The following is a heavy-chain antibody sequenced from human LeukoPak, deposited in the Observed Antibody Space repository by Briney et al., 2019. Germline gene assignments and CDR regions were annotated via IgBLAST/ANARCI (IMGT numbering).Heavy chain of an antibody. D-gene: IGHD6-13*01. CDR3: ARGSSSWFSSGMDV. V-gene: IGHV4-39*07. J-gene: IGHJ6*02. Sequence: PSETLSLTCTVSGGSISSSGYYWGWIRQPPGKGLEWIGSIYYSGSTFYNPSLKSRVTISVDTSKNQVSLKLSSVTAADTAVYYCARGSSSWFSSGMDVWGRGTTVTVSS. CDR1: GGSISSSGYY. CDR2: IYYSGST.